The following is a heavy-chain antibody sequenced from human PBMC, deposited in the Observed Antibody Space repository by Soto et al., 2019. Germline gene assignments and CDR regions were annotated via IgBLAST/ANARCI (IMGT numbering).Heavy chain of an antibody. D-gene: IGHD7-27*01. CDR1: GYTFTSYD. J-gene: IGHJ5*01. V-gene: IGHV1-8*01. CDR2: MSPKTANT. Sequence: ASVKVSCKASGYTFTSYDINWVRQTAGQGLEWMGWMSPKTANTGYAQKFQGRVTMTRSTSISTAYMELSSLTSEDTAVYYCKGGPPNCGFDSWGQGTPVAVS. CDR3: KGGPPNCGFDS.